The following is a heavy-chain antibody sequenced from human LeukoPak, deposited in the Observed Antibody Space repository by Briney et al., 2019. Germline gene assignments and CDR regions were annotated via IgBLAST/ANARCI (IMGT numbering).Heavy chain of an antibody. V-gene: IGHV3-21*01. CDR2: ISSSSSYI. Sequence: PGGSLRLSCAASGFTFSSYGMNWVRQAPGKGLEWVSSISSSSSYIYYADSVKGRFTISRDNAKNSLYLQMNSLRAEDTAVYYCARDRSSGWFDFDYWGQGTLVTVSS. J-gene: IGHJ4*02. D-gene: IGHD6-19*01. CDR3: ARDRSSGWFDFDY. CDR1: GFTFSSYG.